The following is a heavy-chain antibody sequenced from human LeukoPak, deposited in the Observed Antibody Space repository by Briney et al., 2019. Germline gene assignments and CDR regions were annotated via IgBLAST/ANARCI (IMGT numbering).Heavy chain of an antibody. D-gene: IGHD6-13*01. V-gene: IGHV3-23*01. CDR1: GFSLNNDA. CDR2: FSVTGHRT. CDR3: VKGNGYS. Sequence: GGSLRLSCVVPGFSLNNDAMSWVRQAPGKGLEWISGFSVTGHRTYYADSVKGRFTISREVSRDTLYLQMNSLRVDDTAVYYCVKGNGYSWGKGTTVSVSS. J-gene: IGHJ6*04.